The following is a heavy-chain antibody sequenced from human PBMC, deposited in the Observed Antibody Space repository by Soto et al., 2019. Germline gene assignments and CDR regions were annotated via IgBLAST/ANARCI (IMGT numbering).Heavy chain of an antibody. V-gene: IGHV3-33*01. Sequence: PGGSLRLSCAASGFTCSSYGMHWVRQAPGKGLEWVAVIWYDGSNKYYADSVKGRFTISRDNSKNTLYLQMNSLRAEDTAVYYCARGVADDILTGYYLVLHYWGQGTLVTVPQ. J-gene: IGHJ4*02. CDR3: ARGVADDILTGYYLVLHY. CDR1: GFTCSSYG. CDR2: IWYDGSNK. D-gene: IGHD3-9*01.